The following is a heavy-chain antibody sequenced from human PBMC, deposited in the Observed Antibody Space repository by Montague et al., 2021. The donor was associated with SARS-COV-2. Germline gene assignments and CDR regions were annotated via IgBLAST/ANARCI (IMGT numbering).Heavy chain of an antibody. CDR1: GGSISSYY. CDR2: IYTSGST. V-gene: IGHV4-4*07. J-gene: IGHJ6*02. CDR3: ARGFRDVVRTTRLHKKLYSYGFDV. Sequence: SETLSLTCTVSGGSISSYYWNWIRQSAGKGLEWIGRIYTSGSTNYDPSLKSRVTMSVDTSKNQFSLRLTSVTAADTALYFCARGFRDVVRTTRLHKKLYSYGFDVWGRGTMVIVSS. D-gene: IGHD1-14*01.